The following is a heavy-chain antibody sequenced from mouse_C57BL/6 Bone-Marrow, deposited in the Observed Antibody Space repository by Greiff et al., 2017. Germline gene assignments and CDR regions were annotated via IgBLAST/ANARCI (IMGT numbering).Heavy chain of an antibody. CDR2: IYPGSGNT. CDR1: GYTFTDYY. V-gene: IGHV1-76*01. J-gene: IGHJ3*01. Sequence: QVQLQQSGAELVRPGASVKLSCKASGYTFTDYYINWVKQRPRPGLEWIARIYPGSGNTYYNEKFKGKDTLTAENSSSTAYMQLSSLTSEDSAVYFCAREGDERVWFAYWGQGTLVTVAA. CDR3: AREGDERVWFAY. D-gene: IGHD3-3*01.